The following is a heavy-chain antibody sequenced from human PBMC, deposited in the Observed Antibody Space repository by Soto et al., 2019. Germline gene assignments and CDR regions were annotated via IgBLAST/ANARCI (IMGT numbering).Heavy chain of an antibody. CDR1: VYTFTSYG. V-gene: IGHV1-18*01. D-gene: IGHD1-1*01. CDR3: ARGRYGDY. CDR2: ISAHNGNT. Sequence: QVHQVQSGAEVKKPGASVKVSCKASVYTFTSYGITWVRQAPGQGLEWMGWISAHNGNTDYAQKLQGRVIVTRDTSTSTAYMELRSLISDDTAVYYCARGRYGDYWGQGALVTVSS. J-gene: IGHJ4*02.